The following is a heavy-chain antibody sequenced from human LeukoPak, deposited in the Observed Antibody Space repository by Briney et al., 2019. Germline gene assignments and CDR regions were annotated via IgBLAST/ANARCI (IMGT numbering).Heavy chain of an antibody. CDR3: ARVRTMIRGVTVGAFDI. Sequence: GGSLRLSCAASGFTFSSYAMHWVRQAPGKGLEWVALISYDGSNEYYADSVKDRFSISRDNSKNTLYLQMNSLRAEDTAVYHCARVRTMIRGVTVGAFDIWGQGTMVTVSS. CDR2: ISYDGSNE. J-gene: IGHJ3*02. V-gene: IGHV3-30-3*01. D-gene: IGHD3-10*01. CDR1: GFTFSSYA.